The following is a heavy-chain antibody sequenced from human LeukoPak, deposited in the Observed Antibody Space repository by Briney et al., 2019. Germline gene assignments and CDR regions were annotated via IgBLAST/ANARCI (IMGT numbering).Heavy chain of an antibody. CDR1: GYTFTSYG. CDR3: ARGAHYYDSSGYYWFDY. Sequence: ASVKVSCKASGYTFTSYGISWVRQAPGQGLEWMGWISAYNGNTNYAQQLQGRVTMTTDTSTSTAYMELRSLRSDDTAVYYCARGAHYYDSSGYYWFDYWGQGTLVTVSS. D-gene: IGHD3-22*01. CDR2: ISAYNGNT. V-gene: IGHV1-18*01. J-gene: IGHJ4*02.